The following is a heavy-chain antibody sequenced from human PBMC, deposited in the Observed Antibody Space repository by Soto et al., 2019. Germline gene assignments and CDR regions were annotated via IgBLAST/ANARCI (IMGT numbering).Heavy chain of an antibody. D-gene: IGHD3-9*01. CDR1: DFTISGFS. J-gene: IGHJ5*02. Sequence: PGGSTIHSCAASDFTISGFSMHWVRQDSGKGLEWVGRIRSKANSYATAYAASVKGGFTISRDDSKNTAYLQMNSLKTEDTAVYYCTRAHLRYFDWLLLADHWGQGTLVTVSS. CDR3: TRAHLRYFDWLLLADH. CDR2: IRSKANSYAT. V-gene: IGHV3-73*01.